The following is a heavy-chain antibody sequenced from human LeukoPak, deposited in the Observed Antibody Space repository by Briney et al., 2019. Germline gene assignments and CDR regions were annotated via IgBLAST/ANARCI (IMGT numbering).Heavy chain of an antibody. CDR3: ARDGIAARFGNWFDP. D-gene: IGHD6-6*01. CDR1: GFTFSSYS. J-gene: IGHJ5*02. V-gene: IGHV3-21*01. CDR2: ISSSSSYI. Sequence: GGSLRLSCAASGFTFSSYSMNWVRQAPGKGLEWVSSISSSSSYIYYADSVKGRFTISRDNAKNSLYLQMNSLRAEDTAVYYCARDGIAARFGNWFDPWGQGTLVTVSS.